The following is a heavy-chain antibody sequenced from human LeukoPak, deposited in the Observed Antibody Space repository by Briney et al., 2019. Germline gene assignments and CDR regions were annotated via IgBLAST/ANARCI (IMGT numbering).Heavy chain of an antibody. J-gene: IGHJ4*02. CDR1: GFTFSSYG. D-gene: IGHD1-26*01. CDR3: ARDKVVGATYFDY. Sequence: PGGTLRLSCAASGFTFSSYGMSWVRQAPGKGLEWVSGISGSGGNKYYADSVKGRFTISRDNAKNSLYLQMNSLRAEDTAVYYCARDKVVGATYFDYWGQGILVTVSS. CDR2: ISGSGGNK. V-gene: IGHV3-21*01.